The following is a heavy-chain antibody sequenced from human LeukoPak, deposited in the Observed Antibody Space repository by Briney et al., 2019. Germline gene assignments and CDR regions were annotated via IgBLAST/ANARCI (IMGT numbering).Heavy chain of an antibody. CDR2: INHSGST. J-gene: IGHJ4*02. CDR1: GGSFSGYY. V-gene: IGHV4-34*01. D-gene: IGHD5-18*01. CDR3: ARINTAMADAFDY. Sequence: SETLSLTCAVYGGSFSGYYWSWTRQPPGKGLEWIGEINHSGSTNYNPSLKSRVTISVDTSKNQFSLKLSSVTAADTAVYYCARINTAMADAFDYWGQGTLVTVSS.